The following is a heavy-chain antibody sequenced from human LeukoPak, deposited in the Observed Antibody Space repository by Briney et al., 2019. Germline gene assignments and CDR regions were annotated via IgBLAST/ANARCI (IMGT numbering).Heavy chain of an antibody. Sequence: PGGSLRLSCAASGFTFSSYGMHWVRQAPGKGPEWVTFIRYDGSNKYYADSVKGRFTISRDNSKNTLYLQMNSLRAEDTAVYYCATTGYSSRNYWGQGTLVTVSS. J-gene: IGHJ4*02. D-gene: IGHD6-13*01. CDR1: GFTFSSYG. CDR3: ATTGYSSRNY. V-gene: IGHV3-30*02. CDR2: IRYDGSNK.